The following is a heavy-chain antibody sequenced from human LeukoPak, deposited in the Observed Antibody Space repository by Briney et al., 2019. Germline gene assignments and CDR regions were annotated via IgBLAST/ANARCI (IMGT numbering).Heavy chain of an antibody. D-gene: IGHD5-24*01. CDR1: GGTFSSYA. V-gene: IGHV1-69*05. CDR3: ARGDGYNTAIDY. J-gene: IGHJ4*02. Sequence: ASVKVSCKASGGTFSSYAISWVRQAPGQGLEWMGGIIPIFGTANYAQKFQGRVTMTRDTSTSTVYMELSSLRSEDTAVYYCARGDGYNTAIDYWGQGTLVTVSS. CDR2: IIPIFGTA.